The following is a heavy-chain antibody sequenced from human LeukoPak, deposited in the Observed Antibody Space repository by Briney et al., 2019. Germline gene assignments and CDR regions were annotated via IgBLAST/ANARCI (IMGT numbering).Heavy chain of an antibody. Sequence: SETLSLTCTVSGGSISSGSYYWSWIRQPAGKGLEWIGRIYTSGSTNYNPSLKSRVTISVDTSKNQFSLKLSSVTAADTAVYYCARLSIFPGGNWYFDLWGRGTLVTVSS. D-gene: IGHD2-21*01. CDR3: ARLSIFPGGNWYFDL. V-gene: IGHV4-61*02. CDR2: IYTSGST. CDR1: GGSISSGSYY. J-gene: IGHJ2*01.